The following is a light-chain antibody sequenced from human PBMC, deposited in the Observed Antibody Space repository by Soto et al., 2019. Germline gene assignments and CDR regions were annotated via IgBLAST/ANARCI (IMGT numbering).Light chain of an antibody. J-gene: IGKJ2*01. CDR1: QSVLYSSNNKNY. Sequence: IVMTQSPDSLAVSLGERATINCKSSQSVLYSSNNKNYLAWYQQRPGQPPKLLIYWASTRESGVPDRFSGSGSGTDFTLTITSLQAEDVAVYYCQHYESTPPTFGQGTKLELK. CDR3: QHYESTPPT. V-gene: IGKV4-1*01. CDR2: WAS.